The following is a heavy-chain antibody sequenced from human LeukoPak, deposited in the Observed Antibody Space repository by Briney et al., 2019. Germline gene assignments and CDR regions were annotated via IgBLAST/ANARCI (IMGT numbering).Heavy chain of an antibody. CDR3: ARDWPSEWQQLPDYDAVDI. V-gene: IGHV3-23*01. J-gene: IGHJ3*02. Sequence: GGSLRLSCAASGLTFSSYAMSWVRQPPGEGLECPSTLSGSGGSTYYAYSVKGRFTISRDNSKNTLYLQMTSLRAEDPDVYYCARDWPSEWQQLPDYDAVDIWGQGTMVTVSS. CDR1: GLTFSSYA. CDR2: LSGSGGST. D-gene: IGHD6-13*01.